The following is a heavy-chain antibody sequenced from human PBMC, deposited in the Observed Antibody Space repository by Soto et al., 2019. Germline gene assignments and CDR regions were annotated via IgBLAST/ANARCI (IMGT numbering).Heavy chain of an antibody. V-gene: IGHV4-39*01. Sequence: QMQLQESGPGLVRPSETLSLTCTVSNGSISSPIYYWGWIRQPPGKGLEWIGSIHQTGSTYYNPSLQGRVTISVDTSKNQFSLKLSSVTAADTAMYFCAGRSSLASVQLFFREISNYNWFDPWGLGTLVTVSS. CDR3: AGRSSLASVQLFFREISNYNWFDP. CDR2: IHQTGST. D-gene: IGHD1-1*01. J-gene: IGHJ5*02. CDR1: NGSISSPIYY.